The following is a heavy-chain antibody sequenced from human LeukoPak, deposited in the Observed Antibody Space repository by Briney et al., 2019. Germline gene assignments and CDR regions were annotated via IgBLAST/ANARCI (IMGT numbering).Heavy chain of an antibody. J-gene: IGHJ6*02. Sequence: PGGSLRLSCAASGFTFSDYYMSWIRQAPGKGLEWVSYISSSGSTIYYADSVKGRFTISRDNAKNSLYLQMNSLRAEDTAVYYCARDEGIYYGSGSSRGYYGMDVWGQGTTVTVSS. CDR2: ISSSGSTI. D-gene: IGHD3-10*01. CDR3: ARDEGIYYGSGSSRGYYGMDV. CDR1: GFTFSDYY. V-gene: IGHV3-11*01.